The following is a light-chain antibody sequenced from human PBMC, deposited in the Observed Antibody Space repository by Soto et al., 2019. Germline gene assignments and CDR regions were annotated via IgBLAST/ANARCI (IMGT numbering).Light chain of an antibody. CDR1: QNITTF. V-gene: IGKV1-39*01. CDR3: QQTYSAPGT. J-gene: IGKJ1*01. Sequence: DIPMTQSPSSLSASLGDRVTVTCRPSQNITTFLNWYQEKPGKAPKVLIYVTSNLENGVPPRFSGSGSGTEFTLTISSLQPEDYATYYCQQTYSAPGTFGQGTRVEV. CDR2: VTS.